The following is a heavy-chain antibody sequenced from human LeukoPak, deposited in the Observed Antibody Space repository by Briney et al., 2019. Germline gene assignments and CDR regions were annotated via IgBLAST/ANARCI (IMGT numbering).Heavy chain of an antibody. CDR2: IYSGGGT. Sequence: GGSLRLSCAASGFTVRSYYMSWVRQAPGKGLEWVSVIYSGGGTYHADSVKGRFIISRDSSRNTLHLQMNSLRAEDTAVYHCARLYGRNSVGDYWGQGTLVTVSS. CDR3: ARLYGRNSVGDY. CDR1: GFTVRSYY. J-gene: IGHJ4*01. V-gene: IGHV3-66*02. D-gene: IGHD4-23*01.